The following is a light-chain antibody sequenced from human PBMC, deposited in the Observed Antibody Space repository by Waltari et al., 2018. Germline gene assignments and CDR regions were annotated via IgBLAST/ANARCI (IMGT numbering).Light chain of an antibody. Sequence: EIVMTQSPATLSVSPGEGVTLSCRASRSVTNMLAWYQQKPGQAPRLPCYDAFTRAAGIPARFSGSESGTEFTLNINSLHSEDFAVYFCQQYYNWPLTFGPGTKVDIK. CDR1: RSVTNM. V-gene: IGKV3-15*01. J-gene: IGKJ3*01. CDR3: QQYYNWPLT. CDR2: DAF.